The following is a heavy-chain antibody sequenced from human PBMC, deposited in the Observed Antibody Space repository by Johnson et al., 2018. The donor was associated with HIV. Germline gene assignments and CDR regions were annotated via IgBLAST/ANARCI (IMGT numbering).Heavy chain of an antibody. CDR1: GFTFSSYG. V-gene: IGHV3-30*03. D-gene: IGHD3-22*01. CDR2: ISYDGSNK. J-gene: IGHJ3*02. Sequence: QMLLVESGGGVVQPGGSLRLSCAASGFTFSSYGMHWVRQAPGKGLEWVAVISYDGSNKYYADSVKGRFTISRDNSKNTLYLQMNSLRAEDTAVYYCARDPEIVVVIEHDAFDIWGQGTMVTVSS. CDR3: ARDPEIVVVIEHDAFDI.